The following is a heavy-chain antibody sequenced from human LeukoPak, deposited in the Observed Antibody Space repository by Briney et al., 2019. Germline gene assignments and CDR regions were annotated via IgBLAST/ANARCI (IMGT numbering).Heavy chain of an antibody. D-gene: IGHD2-2*01. CDR3: AILSGGVPAAFDY. V-gene: IGHV1-69*05. CDR1: GGTFSSYA. CDR2: IIPIFGTA. Sequence: GASVKVSCKASGGTFSSYAISWVRQAPGQGLEWMGGIIPIFGTANYAQKFQGRVTITTDESTSTAYMELSSLRSEDTAVYYCAILSGGVPAAFDYWGQGTLVTVSS. J-gene: IGHJ4*02.